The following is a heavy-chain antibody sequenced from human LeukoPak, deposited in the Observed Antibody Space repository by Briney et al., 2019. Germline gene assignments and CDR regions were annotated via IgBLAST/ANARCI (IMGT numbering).Heavy chain of an antibody. CDR1: GYTFTGYY. J-gene: IGHJ4*02. D-gene: IGHD4-17*01. V-gene: IGHV1-2*02. CDR3: ARGRGSPYGDYGPVDY. CDR2: INPNSGGT. Sequence: ASVKVSCKASGYTFTGYYMHWVRQAPGQGLEWMGWINPNSGGTNYAQKFHGRVTITRNTSIGTAYMELSSLRSEDTAVYYCARGRGSPYGDYGPVDYWGQGTLVTVSS.